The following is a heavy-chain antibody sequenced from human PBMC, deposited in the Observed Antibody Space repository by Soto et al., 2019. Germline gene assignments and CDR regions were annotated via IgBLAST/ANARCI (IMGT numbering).Heavy chain of an antibody. J-gene: IGHJ5*02. Sequence: GGSLRLSCAASGFTFSSYAMSWVRQAPGEGLEWVSAISGSGGSTYYADSVKGRFTISRDNSKNTLYLQMNSLRAEDTAVYYCAKAAVVVVAATLDWFDPWGQGTLVTVSS. D-gene: IGHD2-15*01. V-gene: IGHV3-23*01. CDR2: ISGSGGST. CDR1: GFTFSSYA. CDR3: AKAAVVVVAATLDWFDP.